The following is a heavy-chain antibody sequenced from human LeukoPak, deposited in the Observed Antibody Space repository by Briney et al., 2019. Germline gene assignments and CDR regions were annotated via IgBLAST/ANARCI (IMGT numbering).Heavy chain of an antibody. Sequence: GGSLRLSCAASGFTFSRYTMNWVRQAPGKGLEWVSSISGSSTYIYYADSVKGRFTISRDNAKNSLFLQMNSLRTEDTAVYYCVRDGSSWGNFDYWGQGTLVRVSS. J-gene: IGHJ4*02. CDR2: ISGSSTYI. V-gene: IGHV3-21*01. D-gene: IGHD7-27*01. CDR3: VRDGSSWGNFDY. CDR1: GFTFSRYT.